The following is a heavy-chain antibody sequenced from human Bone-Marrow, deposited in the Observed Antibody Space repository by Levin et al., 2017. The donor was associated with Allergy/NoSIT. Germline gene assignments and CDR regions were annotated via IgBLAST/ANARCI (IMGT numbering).Heavy chain of an antibody. CDR1: GYSFTSYD. D-gene: IGHD2-2*01. J-gene: IGHJ4*02. CDR2: MNPSSGNT. Sequence: ASVKVSCKASGYSFTSYDINWVRQATGQGLEWMGWMNPSSGNTGYSQSFQGRVTMTRNTSMSIAYMELTSLRSEDTAVYYCARSTRTFEYWGQGTLVTVSS. V-gene: IGHV1-8*01. CDR3: ARSTRTFEY.